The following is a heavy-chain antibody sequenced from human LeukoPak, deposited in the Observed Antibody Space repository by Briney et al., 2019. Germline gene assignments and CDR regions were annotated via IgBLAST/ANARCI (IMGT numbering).Heavy chain of an antibody. CDR1: GGSVNSGSYY. D-gene: IGHD3-10*01. Sequence: SETLSLTCTVSGGSVNSGSYYWSWIRQPPGKGLEWIGYIYSSGSPNYNPSLKSRVTISVDTSKNQFSLKLSSVTAADTAVYYCAREFTDRTDYYGSGSFDYWGQGTLVTVSS. CDR3: AREFTDRTDYYGSGSFDY. CDR2: IYSSGSP. J-gene: IGHJ4*02. V-gene: IGHV4-61*01.